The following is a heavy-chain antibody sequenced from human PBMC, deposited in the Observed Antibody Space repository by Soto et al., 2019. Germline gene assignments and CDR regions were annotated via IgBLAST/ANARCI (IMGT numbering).Heavy chain of an antibody. D-gene: IGHD3-10*01. CDR2: IYPGDSDT. J-gene: IGHJ6*02. Sequence: PGEALKISWKGSGYSFNTYWIGWVRQMPGKGLEWMGIIYPGDSDTRYSPSFQGQVTISADKSINTAYLQWSSLKASDTAMYYCASSMKSRLYGSCYYQYGIYIRGQRTTVTVSS. V-gene: IGHV5-51*01. CDR1: GYSFNTYW. CDR3: ASSMKSRLYGSCYYQYGIYI.